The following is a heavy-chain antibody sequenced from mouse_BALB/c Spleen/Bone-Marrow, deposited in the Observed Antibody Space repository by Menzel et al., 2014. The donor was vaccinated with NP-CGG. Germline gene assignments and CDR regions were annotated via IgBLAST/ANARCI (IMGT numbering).Heavy chain of an antibody. CDR2: IDPSDSYT. D-gene: IGHD2-4*01. CDR3: ARSRGYYDYWYFDV. V-gene: IGHV1-69*02. J-gene: IGHJ1*01. Sequence: QVQLQQPGAELAKPGASVKLSCKASGYTFTSYWMHWVKQRPGQGLEWIGEIDPSDSYTNYNQKFKGKATLTVDKSSSTAYMQLSSLTSEDSAIYYCARSRGYYDYWYFDVWGAGTTVTVSS. CDR1: GYTFTSYW.